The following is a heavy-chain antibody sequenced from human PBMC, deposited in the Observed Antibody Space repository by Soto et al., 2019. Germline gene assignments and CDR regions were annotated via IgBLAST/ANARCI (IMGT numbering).Heavy chain of an antibody. CDR1: RFTFSSYG. CDR3: AKDLHRESVVVPTATPNWCDP. D-gene: IGHD2-2*01. Sequence: GGSLRLSCAASRFTFSSYGMHWVRQAPGKGLEWVAVISYDGSNKYYADSVKGRFTISRDNSKNTLYLQMNSLRAEDTAVYYCAKDLHRESVVVPTATPNWCDPWGQRTLVTVAS. J-gene: IGHJ5*02. CDR2: ISYDGSNK. V-gene: IGHV3-30*18.